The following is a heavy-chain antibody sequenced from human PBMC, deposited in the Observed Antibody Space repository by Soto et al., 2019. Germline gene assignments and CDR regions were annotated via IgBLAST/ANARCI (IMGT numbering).Heavy chain of an antibody. CDR3: AKVGYSYDIDY. V-gene: IGHV3-30*18. Sequence: SGWSLRLSCASSVFTFNSYGMHWVRQAPGKGLEWVAVISYDGSNKYYADSVKGRFTISRDNSKNTLYLQMNSLRAEDTAVYYCAKVGYSYDIDYWGQGTLVTVSS. J-gene: IGHJ4*02. CDR1: VFTFNSYG. CDR2: ISYDGSNK. D-gene: IGHD5-18*01.